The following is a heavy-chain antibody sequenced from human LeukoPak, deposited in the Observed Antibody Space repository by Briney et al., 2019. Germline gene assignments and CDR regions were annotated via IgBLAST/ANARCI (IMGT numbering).Heavy chain of an antibody. CDR1: GFTFNSYA. CDR2: TSYDGNNK. CDR3: AKEVEMATIFDY. Sequence: GGSLRLSCAASGFTFNSYALHWVRQAPGKGLEWVAVTSYDGNNKYYAESVKGRFTISRDNSKSMLYLQMNSLRPEDTAVYYCAKEVEMATIFDYWGQGTLVTVSS. J-gene: IGHJ4*02. D-gene: IGHD5-24*01. V-gene: IGHV3-30-3*01.